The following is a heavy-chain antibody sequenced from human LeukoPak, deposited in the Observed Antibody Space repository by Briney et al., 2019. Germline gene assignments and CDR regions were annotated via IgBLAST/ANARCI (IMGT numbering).Heavy chain of an antibody. CDR2: IYYSGST. Sequence: PSETLSLTCTVSGGSISSYYLSWVRQPPGKGLEWIWYIYYSGSTNYYPSLKTRVTISVDTSKNQCSLKLSSVTPWDTAVYHCARGDYYGAGRDYCGDRTLVTVSS. CDR1: GGSISSYY. V-gene: IGHV4-59*01. CDR3: ARGDYYGAGRDY. D-gene: IGHD3-10*01. J-gene: IGHJ4*01.